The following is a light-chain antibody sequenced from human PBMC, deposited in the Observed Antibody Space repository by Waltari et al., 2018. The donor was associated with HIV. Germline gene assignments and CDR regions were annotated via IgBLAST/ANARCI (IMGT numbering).Light chain of an antibody. CDR1: QSVSSSY. Sequence: EIVLTQPPGILSLSPGQRATLPCRASQSVSSSYLAWYQQKPGQAPRLLMYGASSRATGIPDRFSGSGSGTDFTLTISRLEPEDFAVYYCQQNAGSPPYSFGQGTKLESK. CDR3: QQNAGSPPYS. CDR2: GAS. J-gene: IGKJ2*03. V-gene: IGKV3-20*01.